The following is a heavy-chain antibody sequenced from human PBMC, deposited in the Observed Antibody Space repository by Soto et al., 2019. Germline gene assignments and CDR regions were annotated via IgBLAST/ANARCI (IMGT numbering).Heavy chain of an antibody. V-gene: IGHV3-23*01. CDR1: GFTFKESA. Sequence: EVRLLEAGGGLKQPGGSLRLSCAASGFTFKESAMNWVRQAPGKGLEWVASISDTGASTWYAESVRGRLSISRDNSKNTLYLQMNRLRGEDTAVYYCAKGRGSGWAWYFDNWGQGTLVTVSS. CDR3: AKGRGSGWAWYFDN. CDR2: ISDTGAST. D-gene: IGHD6-19*01. J-gene: IGHJ4*02.